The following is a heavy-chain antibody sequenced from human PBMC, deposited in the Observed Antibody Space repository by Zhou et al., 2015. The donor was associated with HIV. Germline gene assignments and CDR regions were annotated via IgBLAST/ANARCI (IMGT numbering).Heavy chain of an antibody. D-gene: IGHD3-22*01. V-gene: IGHV3-33*01. CDR3: ARWSVKGGNYEGVHH. CDR2: IWYDGSNK. J-gene: IGHJ4*02. CDR1: GFIFSSYG. Sequence: QVQLVESGGGVVQPGRSLRLSCAASGFIFSSYGMHWVRQAPGKGLEWVAVIWYDGSNKYYADSLKGRFSISRDNSKNTLFLQMNSLRVEDTAVYYCARWSVKGGNYEGVHHWGQGIMVTVSS.